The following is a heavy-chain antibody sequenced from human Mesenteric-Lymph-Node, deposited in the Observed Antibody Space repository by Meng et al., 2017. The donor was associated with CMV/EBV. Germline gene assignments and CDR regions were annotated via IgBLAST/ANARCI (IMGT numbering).Heavy chain of an antibody. CDR3: VGRLDH. J-gene: IGHJ4*02. V-gene: IGHV3-53*01. CDR2: IYFGDTT. CDR1: FIFSRFD. Sequence: FIFSRFDMDWVRQAPGKGLGWIAIIYFGDTTAYAESVKGRFTISRDSSKNTLFLQMNSPRAEDTALYYCVGRLDHWGQGTPVTVSS.